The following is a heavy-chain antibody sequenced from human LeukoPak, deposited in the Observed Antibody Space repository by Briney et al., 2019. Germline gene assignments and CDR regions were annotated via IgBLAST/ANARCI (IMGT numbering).Heavy chain of an antibody. Sequence: AETLSLTCTVSGGSITSYYWAWLRQPPGKGLEWIGYLYYSGYSNYNPSLKSRVSMSVDTSKNQFSLKLTSVTAADTAVYYCARGLNRNDYGDYGYWGQGTLVTVSS. CDR1: GGSITSYY. CDR2: LYYSGYS. CDR3: ARGLNRNDYGDYGY. J-gene: IGHJ4*02. D-gene: IGHD4-17*01. V-gene: IGHV4-59*13.